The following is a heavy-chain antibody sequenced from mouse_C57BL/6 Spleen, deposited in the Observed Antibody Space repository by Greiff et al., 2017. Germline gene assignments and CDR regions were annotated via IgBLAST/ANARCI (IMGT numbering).Heavy chain of an antibody. D-gene: IGHD3-2*02. V-gene: IGHV1-4*01. J-gene: IGHJ3*01. CDR3: AITAQSGTWFAY. Sequence: VMLVESGAELARPGASVKMSCKASGYTFTSYTMHWVKQRPGQGLEWIGYINPSSGYTKYNQKFKDKATLTADKSSSTAYMQLSSLTSEDSAVYYCAITAQSGTWFAYWGQGTLVTVSA. CDR1: GYTFTSYT. CDR2: INPSSGYT.